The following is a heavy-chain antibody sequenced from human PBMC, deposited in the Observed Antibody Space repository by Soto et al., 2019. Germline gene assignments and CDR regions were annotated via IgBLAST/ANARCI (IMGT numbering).Heavy chain of an antibody. CDR2: IDHDGPT. CDR1: GFIFSNYW. Sequence: EVQLVESGGGLVQPGGSLRLSCAGSGFIFSNYWMHWVRQAPGKGLEWVSRIDHDGPTDYADSVRGRFTVSRDNAENTLYLQMNSLRPEDTAVYYCVRDSHGDYWGQGNLVTVSS. V-gene: IGHV3-74*01. CDR3: VRDSHGDY. J-gene: IGHJ4*02.